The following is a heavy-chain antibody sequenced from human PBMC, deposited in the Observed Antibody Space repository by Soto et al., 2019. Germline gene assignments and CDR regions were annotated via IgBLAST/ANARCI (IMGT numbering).Heavy chain of an antibody. V-gene: IGHV4-31*03. J-gene: IGHJ3*02. D-gene: IGHD3-22*01. Sequence: QVQLQESGPGLVKPSQTLSLTCTVSGGSISSGGYYWSWIRQHPGKGLEWIGYIYYSGSTYYNPSLKSRVTISVDTSKNQFSLKLISVTAADTAVYYCARTRGENMDYYYDSSGYYFVLNAFDIWGQGTMVTVSS. CDR3: ARTRGENMDYYYDSSGYYFVLNAFDI. CDR2: IYYSGST. CDR1: GGSISSGGYY.